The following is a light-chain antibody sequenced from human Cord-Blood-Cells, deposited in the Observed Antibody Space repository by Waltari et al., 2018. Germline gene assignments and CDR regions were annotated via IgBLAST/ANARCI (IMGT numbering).Light chain of an antibody. Sequence: QSALTQPRSVSGSPGQSVTISCTGNRSDVGGSNYVSWYQQHPGKTPKLMIYDVSKRPSGVPDRFSGSKSGNTASLTISGLQAEDEADYYCCSYAGSYTYVFGTGTKVTVL. V-gene: IGLV2-11*01. CDR1: RSDVGGSNY. CDR2: DVS. CDR3: CSYAGSYTYV. J-gene: IGLJ1*01.